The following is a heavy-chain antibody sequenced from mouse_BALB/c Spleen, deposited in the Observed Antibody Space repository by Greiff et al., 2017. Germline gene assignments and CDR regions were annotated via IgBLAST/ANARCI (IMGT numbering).Heavy chain of an antibody. CDR3: ARGGYYGSYAMDY. CDR1: GYTFTSYT. V-gene: IGHV1-4*01. J-gene: IGHJ4*01. Sequence: QVQLQQSGAELARPGASVKMSCKASGYTFTSYTMHWVKQRPGQGLEWIGYINPSSGYTNYNQKFKDKATLTADKSSSTAYMQLSSLTSEDSAVYYCARGGYYGSYAMDYWGQGTSVTVSS. CDR2: INPSSGYT. D-gene: IGHD1-2*01.